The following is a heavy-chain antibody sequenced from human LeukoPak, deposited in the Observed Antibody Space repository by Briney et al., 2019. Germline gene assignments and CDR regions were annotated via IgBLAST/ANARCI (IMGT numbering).Heavy chain of an antibody. CDR1: GYAFTSYD. CDR3: ARVTGSIDY. J-gene: IGHJ4*02. V-gene: IGHV1-8*01. CDR2: MNPNSGNT. Sequence: GASVKVSCRASGYAFTSYDINWVRQATGQGLEWMGWMNPNSGNTGYAQKFQGRVTMTRDTSIRTAYMELSSLRFEDTAVYYCARVTGSIDYWGQGTLVTVSS. D-gene: IGHD1-26*01.